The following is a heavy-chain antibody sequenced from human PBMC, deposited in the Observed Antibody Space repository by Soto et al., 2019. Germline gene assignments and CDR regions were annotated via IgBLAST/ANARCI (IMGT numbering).Heavy chain of an antibody. Sequence: ASVKVSCKASGYTFTSYGISWVRQAPGQGLEWMGWISAYNGNTNYAQKLQGRVTMTTDTSTSTAYMELRSLRSDDTAVYYCARLRSAPYYDSSGYPDYWGQGTLVTVSS. D-gene: IGHD3-22*01. CDR2: ISAYNGNT. CDR3: ARLRSAPYYDSSGYPDY. CDR1: GYTFTSYG. J-gene: IGHJ4*02. V-gene: IGHV1-18*04.